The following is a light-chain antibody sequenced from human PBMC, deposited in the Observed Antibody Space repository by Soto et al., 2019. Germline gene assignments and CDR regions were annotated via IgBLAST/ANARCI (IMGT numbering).Light chain of an antibody. CDR1: QDITKS. V-gene: IGKV1-33*01. CDR2: DAS. CDR3: QQFDNLPIT. Sequence: DIKMTQSPSSLSASIGDRVTITCQASQDITKSLNWYQQKPGNAPKLLIYDASNLETGVPSRFSGSGSGTDFTFTISGLQPEDIATYYCQQFDNLPITFGQGTLLEIK. J-gene: IGKJ5*01.